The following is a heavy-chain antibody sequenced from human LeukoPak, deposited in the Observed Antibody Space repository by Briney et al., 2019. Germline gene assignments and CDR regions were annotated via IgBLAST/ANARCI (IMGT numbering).Heavy chain of an antibody. CDR2: IKQDGSEK. V-gene: IGHV3-7*01. CDR1: GFTFSSYW. J-gene: IGHJ4*02. Sequence: GGSLRLSCAASGFTFSSYWMSWVRQAPGKGLEWVANIKQDGSEKYYVDSVKGRFTISRDNAKNSLYLQMNSLRAEDTAVYYCARISSCYDFWSGYTDYFDYWGQGTLVTVSS. CDR3: ARISSCYDFWSGYTDYFDY. D-gene: IGHD3-3*01.